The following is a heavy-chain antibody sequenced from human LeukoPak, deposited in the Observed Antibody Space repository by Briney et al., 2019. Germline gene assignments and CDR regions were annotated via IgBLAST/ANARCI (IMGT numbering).Heavy chain of an antibody. CDR1: GFTFTSYG. CDR3: ARDKLAYCGGDCYPDA. Sequence: GGSLRLSCAASGFTFTSYGMHWVRQAPGKGLEWVAVIWYDGSNKYYADSVKGRFTISRDNSKNTLYLQMNSLRAEDTAVYYCARDKLAYCGGDCYPDAWGQGTLVTVSS. CDR2: IWYDGSNK. D-gene: IGHD2-21*02. V-gene: IGHV3-33*01. J-gene: IGHJ5*02.